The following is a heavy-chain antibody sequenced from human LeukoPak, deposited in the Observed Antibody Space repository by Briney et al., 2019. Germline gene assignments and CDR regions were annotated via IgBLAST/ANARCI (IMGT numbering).Heavy chain of an antibody. J-gene: IGHJ5*02. Sequence: PSQTLSLTCTVSGGSISSGDYYWSWIRQLPGKGLEWIGEINHSGSTNYNPSLKSRVTISVDTSKNQFSLKLSSVTAADTAVYYCARGIARRWLQPTWNWFDPWGQGTLVTVSS. CDR3: ARGIARRWLQPTWNWFDP. CDR2: INHSGST. V-gene: IGHV4-30-4*01. CDR1: GGSISSGDYY. D-gene: IGHD5-24*01.